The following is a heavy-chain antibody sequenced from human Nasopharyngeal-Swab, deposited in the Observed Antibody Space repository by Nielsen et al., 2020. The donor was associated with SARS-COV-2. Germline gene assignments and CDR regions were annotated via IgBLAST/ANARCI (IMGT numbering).Heavy chain of an antibody. V-gene: IGHV3-7*03. D-gene: IGHD1-26*01. J-gene: IGHJ3*02. Sequence: LSLTCAASGFTFSSYWMSWVRQAPGKGLEWVAHIKQSGSGQYYVDSVKGRFTISRDNAKNSLSLQMNSLRAEDTALYYCAKGRSGSYRRDDAFDIWGQGTMVTVSS. CDR2: IKQSGSGQ. CDR3: AKGRSGSYRRDDAFDI. CDR1: GFTFSSYW.